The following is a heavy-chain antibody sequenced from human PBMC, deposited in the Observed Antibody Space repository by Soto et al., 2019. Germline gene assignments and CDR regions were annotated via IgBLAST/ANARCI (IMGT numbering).Heavy chain of an antibody. CDR1: GSPLTSND. D-gene: IGHD6-13*01. CDR2: MNPNSGNT. V-gene: IGHV1-8*01. CDR3: ARRAAGIDY. J-gene: IGHJ4*02. Sequence: VASVKASCKASGSPLTSNDLNWVRQATGQGLEWMGWMNPNSGNTGYAQKFQGRVTMTRNTSISTAYMELSSLRSEDPAVYYCARRAAGIDYWGRGTLVTVSS.